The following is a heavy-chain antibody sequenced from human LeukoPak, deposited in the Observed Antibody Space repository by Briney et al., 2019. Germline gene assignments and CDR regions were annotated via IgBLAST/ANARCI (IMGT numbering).Heavy chain of an antibody. Sequence: SVKVSYKASGGTFSSYAISWVRQAPGQGLEWMGGIIPIFGTANYAQKFQGRVTITADESTSTAYMELSSLRSEDTAVYYCARHYYYDSSGYYNYYYYGMDVWGQGTTVTVSS. D-gene: IGHD3-22*01. V-gene: IGHV1-69*13. CDR2: IIPIFGTA. CDR3: ARHYYYDSSGYYNYYYYGMDV. J-gene: IGHJ6*02. CDR1: GGTFSSYA.